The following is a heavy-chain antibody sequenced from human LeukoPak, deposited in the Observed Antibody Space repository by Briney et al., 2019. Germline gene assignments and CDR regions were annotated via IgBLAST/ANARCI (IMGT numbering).Heavy chain of an antibody. CDR3: ATGGYDGC. CDR1: GFSFNTFA. D-gene: IGHD1-1*01. Sequence: GGSLRLSCAASGFSFNTFAMHWVRQAPDKGLEWVAVISDDGSKKYHADSVKGRFTISRDNSENTLYLQMKSLRHEDTAVYYCATGGYDGCWGQGTLVTVSS. V-gene: IGHV3-30*04. CDR2: ISDDGSKK. J-gene: IGHJ4*02.